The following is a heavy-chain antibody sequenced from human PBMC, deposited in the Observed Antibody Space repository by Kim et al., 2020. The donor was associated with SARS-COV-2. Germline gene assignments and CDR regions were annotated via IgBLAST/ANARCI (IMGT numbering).Heavy chain of an antibody. Sequence: AYSVKCRFTISRDNAKNSLYLQMNSLRAEDTALYYCARGNFWSGYYHFDYWGQGTLVTVSS. D-gene: IGHD3-3*01. V-gene: IGHV3-20*03. CDR3: ARGNFWSGYYHFDY. J-gene: IGHJ4*02.